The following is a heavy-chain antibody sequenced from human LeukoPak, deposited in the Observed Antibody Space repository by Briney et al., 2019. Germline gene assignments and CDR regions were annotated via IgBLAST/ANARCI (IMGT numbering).Heavy chain of an antibody. D-gene: IGHD5-24*01. J-gene: IGHJ4*02. V-gene: IGHV4-30-4*08. Sequence: PSEALSLTCTVSGGTISSGDYYWRWLPQPPGKGREWIGYIYYSGSTYYNPSLKRRVTISVDTSKNQFSLKQSPMTAAAAALYSCASLKRDGYNWRGGYFDYWGQGTLVTVSS. CDR3: ASLKRDGYNWRGGYFDY. CDR2: IYYSGST. CDR1: GGTISSGDYY.